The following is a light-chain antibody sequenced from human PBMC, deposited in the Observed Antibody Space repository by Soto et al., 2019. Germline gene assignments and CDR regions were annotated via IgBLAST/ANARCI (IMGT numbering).Light chain of an antibody. Sequence: QSALTQPASVSGSPGQSITISCTGTSSDVGGYNYVSWYQQHPGKAPKLMIYDVSNRPSGVSNRFSGSKSGNTASLTISGLQAEDEADYYCSSDTSSSTLAVFGGGTQLTVL. CDR1: SSDVGGYNY. CDR3: SSDTSSSTLAV. CDR2: DVS. V-gene: IGLV2-14*01. J-gene: IGLJ7*01.